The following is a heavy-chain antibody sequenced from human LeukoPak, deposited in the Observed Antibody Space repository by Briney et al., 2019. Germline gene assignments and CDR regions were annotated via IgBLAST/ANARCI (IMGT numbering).Heavy chain of an antibody. Sequence: PGGSLRLSCVASGFTFTGYAMSWVRQAPGKGLEWVSTIRFRDDTAYYADSVKGRFTVSRDNSKSTLILQMNSLRAEETAVYYCTKDQADGYTNYGDYWGQGTLVTVSS. D-gene: IGHD5-24*01. CDR1: GFTFTGYA. CDR2: IRFRDDTA. V-gene: IGHV3-23*01. CDR3: TKDQADGYTNYGDY. J-gene: IGHJ4*02.